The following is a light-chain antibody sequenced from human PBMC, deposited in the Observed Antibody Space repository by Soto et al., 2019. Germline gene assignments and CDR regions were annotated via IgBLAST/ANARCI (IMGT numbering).Light chain of an antibody. V-gene: IGKV3-11*01. J-gene: IGKJ1*01. CDR2: GAS. Sequence: TQSPATLSVFPGERATLSCRASQSVATNLAWYQQRPGQAPRLLIYGASKRATGIPARFSGSGSGTDFTLTISSLEPEDFALYYCQQRSSWPRTFGQGTKV. CDR3: QQRSSWPRT. CDR1: QSVATN.